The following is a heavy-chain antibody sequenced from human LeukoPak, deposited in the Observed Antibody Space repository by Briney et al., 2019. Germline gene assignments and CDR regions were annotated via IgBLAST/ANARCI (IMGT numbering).Heavy chain of an antibody. J-gene: IGHJ5*02. CDR1: GGTFSSYA. CDR2: IIPIFGTA. D-gene: IGHD5-18*01. CDR3: ARDHGYSYGLRADNWFDP. V-gene: IGHV1-69*01. Sequence: SVKVSCKASGGTFSSYAISWVRQAPGQGLEWMGGIIPIFGTANYAQKFQGRVTITADESTSTAYMELSSLRSEDTAVYYCARDHGYSYGLRADNWFDPWGQGTLVTVSS.